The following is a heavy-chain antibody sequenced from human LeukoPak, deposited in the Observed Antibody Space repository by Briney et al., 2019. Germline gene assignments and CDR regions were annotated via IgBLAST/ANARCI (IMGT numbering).Heavy chain of an antibody. CDR3: ARDFGYYYDY. V-gene: IGHV3-33*01. D-gene: IGHD3-22*01. J-gene: IGHJ4*02. CDR1: GFTFRNHG. CDR2: IWYDGSNQ. Sequence: GGSLRLSCAASGFTFRNHGMYWVRQAPGKGLEWVAIIWYDGSNQYYADSVKGRFTISRDNSKNTLYLQMNSLRAEDTAVYYCARDFGYYYDYWGQGTLVTVSS.